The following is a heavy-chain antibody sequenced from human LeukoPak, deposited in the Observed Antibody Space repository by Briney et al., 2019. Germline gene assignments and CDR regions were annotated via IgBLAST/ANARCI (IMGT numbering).Heavy chain of an antibody. CDR3: ARDRDSSRWPDYYYYGMDV. Sequence: EASVKVSCMASGGTFSSYAISWVRQAPGQGLEWMGGIIPIFGTANYAQKFQGRVTITADESASTAYMELSSLRSEDTAVYYCARDRDSSRWPDYYYYGMDVWAKGPRSPSPQ. D-gene: IGHD6-13*01. CDR2: IIPIFGTA. V-gene: IGHV1-69*13. CDR1: GGTFSSYA. J-gene: IGHJ6*04.